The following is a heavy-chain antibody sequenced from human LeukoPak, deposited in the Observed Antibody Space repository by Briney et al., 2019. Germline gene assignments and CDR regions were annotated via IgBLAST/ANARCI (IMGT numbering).Heavy chain of an antibody. J-gene: IGHJ4*02. CDR3: ARASGGDGSGSL. D-gene: IGHD3-10*01. CDR2: INHSGST. CDR1: GGSFSGYY. V-gene: IGHV4-34*01. Sequence: SETLSLTCAVYGGSFSGYYWSWIRQPPGKGLEWVGEINHSGSTNYNPSLKRRVTISVDTSKNQFSLKLSSVTAADTAVYYCARASGGDGSGSLWGQGTLVTVSS.